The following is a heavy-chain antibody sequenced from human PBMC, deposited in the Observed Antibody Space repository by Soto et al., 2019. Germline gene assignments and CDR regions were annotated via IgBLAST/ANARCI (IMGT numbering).Heavy chain of an antibody. CDR3: ARVKGGYYYGSGSSGPLDY. V-gene: IGHV4-59*01. CDR2: IYYSGST. CDR1: GGSISSYY. J-gene: IGHJ4*02. D-gene: IGHD3-10*01. Sequence: SETLSLTCTVSGGSISSYYWSWIRQPPGKGLEWIGYIYYSGSTNYNPSLKSRVTISVDTSKNQFSLKLSSVTAADTAVYYCARVKGGYYYGSGSSGPLDYWGKGTLVTVSS.